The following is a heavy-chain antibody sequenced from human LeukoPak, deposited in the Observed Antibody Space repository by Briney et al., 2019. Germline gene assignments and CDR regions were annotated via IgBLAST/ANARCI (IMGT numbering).Heavy chain of an antibody. Sequence: KASETLSLTCTVSGGSISSSSYYWSWIRQPPGKGLEWIGYIYYSGSTNYNPSLKSRVTISVDTSKNQFSLKLSSVTAADTAVYYCASFYGDYVGAFDIWGQGTMVTVSS. J-gene: IGHJ3*02. CDR2: IYYSGST. CDR3: ASFYGDYVGAFDI. D-gene: IGHD4-17*01. CDR1: GGSISSSSYY. V-gene: IGHV4-61*01.